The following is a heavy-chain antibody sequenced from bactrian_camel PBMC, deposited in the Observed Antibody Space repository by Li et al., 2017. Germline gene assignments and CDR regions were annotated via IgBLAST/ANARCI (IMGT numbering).Heavy chain of an antibody. CDR2: IYPAGGSP. D-gene: IGHD4*01. CDR3: AVTHMATMTIQGACVRDFGY. Sequence: HVQLVESGGGSVQAGGSLRLSCKVSEYAYDSHCVAWFRMASGKDREGLASIYPAGGSPWYADSVKGRFTISPDDAKRTVYLTLNSLKPEDTATYYCAVTHMATMTIQGACVRDFGYWGQGTQVTVS. J-gene: IGHJ6*01. CDR1: EYAYDSHC. V-gene: IGHV3S63*01.